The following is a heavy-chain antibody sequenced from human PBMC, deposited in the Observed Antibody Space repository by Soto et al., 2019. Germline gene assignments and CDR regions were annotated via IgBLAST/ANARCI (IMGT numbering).Heavy chain of an antibody. V-gene: IGHV1-3*05. D-gene: IGHD2-21*02. CDR1: GYTFTSYA. Sequence: QVQLVQSGAEEKKPGASVKVSCKASGYTFTSYAMHWVRQAPGQRLEWMGWINAGNGNTKYSQKFQGRVTITRDTSAGTAYIDLSSLRSEDTAVYYCARSIVVVTALDYWGQGTLVTVSS. J-gene: IGHJ4*02. CDR2: INAGNGNT. CDR3: ARSIVVVTALDY.